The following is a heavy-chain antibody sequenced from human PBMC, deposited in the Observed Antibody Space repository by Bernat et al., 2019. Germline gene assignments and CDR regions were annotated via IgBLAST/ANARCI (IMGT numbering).Heavy chain of an antibody. CDR2: IKSKTDGGTT. Sequence: EVQLVESGGGLVKPGGSLRLSCAASGFTFSNAWMSWVRQAPGKGLEWVGRIKSKTDGGTTDYAAPVKGRFTISRDDSKNTLYLQMNSLKTEDTAVYYCTTQELHMITCGGVIVTVEDYWGQGTLVTVSS. CDR3: TTQELHMITCGGVIVTVEDY. D-gene: IGHD3-16*02. V-gene: IGHV3-15*01. J-gene: IGHJ4*02. CDR1: GFTFSNAW.